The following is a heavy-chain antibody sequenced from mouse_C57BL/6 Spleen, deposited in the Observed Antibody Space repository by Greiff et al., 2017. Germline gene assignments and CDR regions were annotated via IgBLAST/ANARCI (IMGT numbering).Heavy chain of an antibody. J-gene: IGHJ4*01. CDR1: GFTFSSYG. V-gene: IGHV5-6*01. Sequence: EVKVVESGGDLVKPGGSLKLSCAASGFTFSSYGMSWVRQTPDKRLEWVATISSGGSYTYYPDSVKGRFTISRDNAKNTLYLQMSSLKSEDTAMYYCARQGLGRSEGAMDYWGQGTSVTVSS. D-gene: IGHD4-1*01. CDR2: ISSGGSYT. CDR3: ARQGLGRSEGAMDY.